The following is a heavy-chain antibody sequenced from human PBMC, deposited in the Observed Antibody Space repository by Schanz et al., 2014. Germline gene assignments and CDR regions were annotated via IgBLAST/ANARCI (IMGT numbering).Heavy chain of an antibody. D-gene: IGHD3-10*01. Sequence: EVQLVESGGGLVQPGGSLRLSCAASEFTFNTYCMSWVRQAPGKGLEWVASINQDGYDKHYVDSVEGRFTISRDNAKKSLYLQMNPMRAEETAIYYWARVEGSSGSASSYRALNLWGQGTTVTVSS. CDR3: ARVEGSSGSASSYRALNL. J-gene: IGHJ3*01. V-gene: IGHV3-7*01. CDR2: INQDGYDK. CDR1: EFTFNTYC.